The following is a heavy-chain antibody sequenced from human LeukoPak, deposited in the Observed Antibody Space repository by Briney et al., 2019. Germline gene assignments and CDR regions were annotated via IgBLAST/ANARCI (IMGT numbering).Heavy chain of an antibody. Sequence: GASVKVSCKASGGTFSSYAISWVRQAPGQGLEWMGGIIPIFGTANHAQKFQGRVTITADESTSTAYMELSSLRSEDTAVYYCARDCTNGVCYLGYWGQGTLVTVSS. J-gene: IGHJ4*02. CDR1: GGTFSSYA. CDR3: ARDCTNGVCYLGY. CDR2: IIPIFGTA. V-gene: IGHV1-69*13. D-gene: IGHD2-8*01.